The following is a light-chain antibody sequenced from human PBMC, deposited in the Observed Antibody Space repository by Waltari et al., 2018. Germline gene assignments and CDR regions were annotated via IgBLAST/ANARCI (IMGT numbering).Light chain of an antibody. CDR1: SGHSSNI. CDR2: VNSDGSH. CDR3: QTGGHGTWV. V-gene: IGLV4-69*01. J-gene: IGLJ3*02. Sequence: QLVLTQSPSASASLGASVRLTCTLDSGHSSNIIAWHQQQPEKGPRYLMKVNSDGSHSKGDEIPYRFSGPGSGAERYLTISSVQSEDEADYYCQTGGHGTWVFGGGTKLTVL.